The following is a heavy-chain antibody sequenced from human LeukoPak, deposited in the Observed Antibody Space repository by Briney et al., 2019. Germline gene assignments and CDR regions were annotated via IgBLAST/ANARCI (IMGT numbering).Heavy chain of an antibody. D-gene: IGHD3-22*01. J-gene: IGHJ4*02. CDR3: ARGYDSSAYYPFNY. CDR2: ISDSGST. CDR1: GGSLGTHH. Sequence: SETLSLTCVVSGGSLGTHHWSWIRQSPGRGLEWIGYISDSGSTNYNPPLKSRVTISVDTSKNQFSLMLSSVTAADTAVYYCARGYDSSAYYPFNYWGQGTLVTVSS. V-gene: IGHV4-59*11.